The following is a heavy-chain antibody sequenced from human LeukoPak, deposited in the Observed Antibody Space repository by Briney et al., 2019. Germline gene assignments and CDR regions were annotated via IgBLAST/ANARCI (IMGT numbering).Heavy chain of an antibody. CDR1: GFTFSSYA. V-gene: IGHV3-30-3*01. D-gene: IGHD6-19*01. CDR2: ISYDGSNK. CDR3: ARGRTSIAVAGTGIYYYYGMDV. Sequence: PGGSLRLSCAASGFTFSSYAMHWVRQAPGKGLEWVAVISYDGSNKYYADSVKGRFTISRDNSKNTLYLQMNSLRAEDTAVYYCARGRTSIAVAGTGIYYYYGMDVWGQGTTVTVSS. J-gene: IGHJ6*02.